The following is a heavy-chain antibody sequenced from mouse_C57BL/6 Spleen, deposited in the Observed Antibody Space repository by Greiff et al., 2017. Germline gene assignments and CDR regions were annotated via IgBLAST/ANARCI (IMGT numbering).Heavy chain of an antibody. J-gene: IGHJ2*01. D-gene: IGHD4-1*01. CDR1: GFTFSSYA. Sequence: EVHLVESGGGLVKPGGSLKLSCAASGFTFSSYAMSWVRQTPEKRLEWVATISDGGSYTYYPDNVKGRFTISRDNAKNNLYLQMSHLKSDDTAMYYCARDTLTGMYFDYWGQGTTLTVSS. CDR3: ARDTLTGMYFDY. CDR2: ISDGGSYT. V-gene: IGHV5-4*01.